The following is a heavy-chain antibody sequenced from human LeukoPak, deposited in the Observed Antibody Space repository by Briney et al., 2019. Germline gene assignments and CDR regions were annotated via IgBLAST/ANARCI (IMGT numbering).Heavy chain of an antibody. J-gene: IGHJ4*02. CDR3: WVPATAGEADY. CDR2: INSDGSTT. CDR1: GFAFSGYW. Sequence: PGGSLRLSCAAPGFAFSGYWMHWVRQAPGKGLVWISRINSDGSTTNYADSVNGRFTISRDNTKNTLYLQMDSLRAEDTAVYYCWVPATAGEADYWGQGTLVIVSS. D-gene: IGHD3-16*01. V-gene: IGHV3-74*01.